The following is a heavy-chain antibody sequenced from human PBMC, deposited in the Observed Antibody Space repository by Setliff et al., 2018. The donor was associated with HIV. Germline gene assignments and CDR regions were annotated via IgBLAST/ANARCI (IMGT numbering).Heavy chain of an antibody. Sequence: PSETLSLTCAVSGYSISSGYYWGWIRQSPGKGLEWIGEITDDGTATYTSSLKSRVTISLDTSKKQLSLRLTSVTAADTAVYYCARLAPAMVYELDYWGPGTLVTVSS. D-gene: IGHD5-18*01. J-gene: IGHJ4*02. CDR1: GYSISSGYY. V-gene: IGHV4-38-2*01. CDR2: ITDDGTA. CDR3: ARLAPAMVYELDY.